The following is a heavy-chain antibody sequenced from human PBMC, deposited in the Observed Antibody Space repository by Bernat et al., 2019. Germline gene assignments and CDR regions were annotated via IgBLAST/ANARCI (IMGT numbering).Heavy chain of an antibody. J-gene: IGHJ5*02. CDR2: INHTGRT. V-gene: IGHV4-34*01. Sequence: QVQLQQWGAGLLKPSETLSLTCDVYGGPFSGYYWSWIRQAPGKGLEWIGEINHTGRTNYNPSLKSRVTMSVDTSKNQSSLSLTAVTAANTAVYYCARAPRSYQDRIVQAPWFDPWGQGALVPVPS. CDR3: ARAPRSYQDRIVQAPWFDP. CDR1: GGPFSGYY. D-gene: IGHD2-15*01.